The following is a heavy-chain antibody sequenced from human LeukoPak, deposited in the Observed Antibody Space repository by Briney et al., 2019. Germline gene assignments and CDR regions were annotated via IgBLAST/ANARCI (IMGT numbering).Heavy chain of an antibody. D-gene: IGHD4-11*01. Sequence: GASVKVSCKASGYTFTSYAMNWVRQAPGQGLEWMGWINTNTGNPTYAQGFTGRFVFSLDTSVSTAYLQISSLKAEDTAVYYCARGGRRLGVTTLGWFGPWGQGTLVTVSS. J-gene: IGHJ5*02. CDR3: ARGGRRLGVTTLGWFGP. CDR2: INTNTGNP. V-gene: IGHV7-4-1*02. CDR1: GYTFTSYA.